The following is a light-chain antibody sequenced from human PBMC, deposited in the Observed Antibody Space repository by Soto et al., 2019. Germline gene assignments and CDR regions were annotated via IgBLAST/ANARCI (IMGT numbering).Light chain of an antibody. Sequence: EIVLTQSPGTLSLSPGERATLSCRASQSFSSSYLAWYQQNPGQAPRLLIYGASSRATGIPDRFSGSGSGTDFTLTISRLEPEDFAVYYWQQYGSSPFTFGPGTNVDLK. CDR2: GAS. J-gene: IGKJ3*01. V-gene: IGKV3-20*01. CDR3: QQYGSSPFT. CDR1: QSFSSSY.